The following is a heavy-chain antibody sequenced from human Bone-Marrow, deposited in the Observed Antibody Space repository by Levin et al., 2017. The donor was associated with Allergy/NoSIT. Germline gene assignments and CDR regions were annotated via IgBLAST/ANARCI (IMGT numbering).Heavy chain of an antibody. CDR1: GFTFSDYY. Sequence: LSLTCAASGFTFSDYYMSWIRQAPGKGLEWVSYISSSGSTIYYADSVKGRFTISRDNAKNSLYLQMNSLRAEDTAVYYCARSSVDTAMVLGSGENWFDPWGQGTLVTVSS. J-gene: IGHJ5*02. V-gene: IGHV3-11*01. CDR3: ARSSVDTAMVLGSGENWFDP. D-gene: IGHD5-18*01. CDR2: ISSSGSTI.